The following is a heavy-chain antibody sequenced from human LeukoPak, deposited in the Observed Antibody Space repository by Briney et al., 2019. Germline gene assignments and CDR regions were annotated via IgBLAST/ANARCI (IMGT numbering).Heavy chain of an antibody. D-gene: IGHD1-26*01. J-gene: IGHJ4*01. CDR2: MGGTGATT. V-gene: IGHV3-23*01. CDR1: GFTLSRYT. CDR3: AKDRPFVGVTFAC. Sequence: GGSLRLSRAASGFTLSRYTMRWVRPAPGRGVEWVIAMGGTGATTSSTGAVKARFTTSRDNSKNRLYLQMKSMRAEDTAVYYRAKDRPFVGVTFACGGERTLVTV.